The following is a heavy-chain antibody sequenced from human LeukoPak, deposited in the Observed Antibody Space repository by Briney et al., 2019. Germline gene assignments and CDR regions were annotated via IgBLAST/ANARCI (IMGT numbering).Heavy chain of an antibody. CDR1: GGSISSYY. Sequence: SETLSLTCTVSGGSISSYYWSWIRQPPGGGLEWIGFISYTGSTNYNPSLKSRVTIPLDTSETQFSLKLNSVTAADTAVYYCARHSAGTTKDYWGQGTLVTVSS. CDR2: ISYTGST. V-gene: IGHV4-59*08. J-gene: IGHJ4*02. D-gene: IGHD1-1*01. CDR3: ARHSAGTTKDY.